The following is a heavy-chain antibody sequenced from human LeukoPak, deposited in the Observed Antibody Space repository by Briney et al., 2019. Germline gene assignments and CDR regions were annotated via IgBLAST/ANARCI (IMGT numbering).Heavy chain of an antibody. CDR3: ARDLPITMVRGVILSGGMYV. CDR2: ISSGGRTI. D-gene: IGHD3-10*01. Sequence: PGGSLRLSCAASGFTFSSYEMTWVRQAPGKGLEWVSYISSGGRTIYYADSVKGRFTISRDNAKNTLYLQMNSLRAEDTAVYYCARDLPITMVRGVILSGGMYVWGKGTTVTVSS. J-gene: IGHJ6*04. CDR1: GFTFSSYE. V-gene: IGHV3-48*03.